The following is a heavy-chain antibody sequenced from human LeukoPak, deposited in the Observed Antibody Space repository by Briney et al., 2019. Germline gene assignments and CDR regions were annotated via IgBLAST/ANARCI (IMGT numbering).Heavy chain of an antibody. CDR1: GYTFTSYG. D-gene: IGHD1-26*01. J-gene: IGHJ4*02. Sequence: ASVKVSCKASGYTFTSYGISWVRQAPGQGLEWMGWISAYNGNTNYAQRLQGRVTMTTDTSTSTAYMELRSLRPDDTAVYYCARDMGATTSSFFDYWRQGTLVTVSS. CDR3: ARDMGATTSSFFDY. CDR2: ISAYNGNT. V-gene: IGHV1-18*01.